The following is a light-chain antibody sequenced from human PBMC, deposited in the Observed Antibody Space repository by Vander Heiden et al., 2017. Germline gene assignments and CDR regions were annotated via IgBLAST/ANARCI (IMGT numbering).Light chain of an antibody. CDR1: RSILYNSNNKNY. J-gene: IGKJ2*01. Sequence: DIVMTQSPDSLAVSLGERATIDCKSSRSILYNSNNKNYLAWYQQKPGQPPKLLIYWASTRESGAPDRFSGSGSGTDFTLTISSLQAEDVAVYYCQQYYSSPQTFGQGTKLEIK. CDR2: WAS. CDR3: QQYYSSPQT. V-gene: IGKV4-1*01.